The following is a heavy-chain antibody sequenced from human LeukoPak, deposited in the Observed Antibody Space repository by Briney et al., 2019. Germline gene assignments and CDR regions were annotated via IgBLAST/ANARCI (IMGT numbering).Heavy chain of an antibody. V-gene: IGHV3-48*03. D-gene: IGHD4-17*01. CDR1: GFAISNYE. Sequence: GGSLRLSCAGFGFAISNYEMNWVRQAPGKGLEWLSYISSSGNTIYYADSVKGRFTISRDSAKNSLYLQMNSLRAENTAVYYCATKVTVTSHFSDWGQGNLVTVSS. CDR2: ISSSGNTI. CDR3: ATKVTVTSHFSD. J-gene: IGHJ4*02.